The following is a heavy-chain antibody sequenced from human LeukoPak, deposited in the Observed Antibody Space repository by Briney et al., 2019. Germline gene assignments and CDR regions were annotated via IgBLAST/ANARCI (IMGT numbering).Heavy chain of an antibody. D-gene: IGHD6-19*01. Sequence: PGGSLRLSCAASGFTFSSYEMNWVRQAPGKGLEWVSYISSSGSTIYYADSVKGRFTIYRDNAKNSLYLQMNSLRAEDTAVYYCARGRGDRQWLAPFDYWGQGTLVTVSS. J-gene: IGHJ4*02. CDR1: GFTFSSYE. CDR2: ISSSGSTI. V-gene: IGHV3-48*03. CDR3: ARGRGDRQWLAPFDY.